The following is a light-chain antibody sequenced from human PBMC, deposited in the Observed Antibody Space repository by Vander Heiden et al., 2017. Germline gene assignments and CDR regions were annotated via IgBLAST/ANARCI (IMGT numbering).Light chain of an antibody. CDR3: SLYT. V-gene: IGKV1-33*01. J-gene: IGKJ2*01. CDR2: DAS. CDR1: QDISNY. Sequence: DIQMTQSPSSLSASVGDRVTITCQASQDISNYLNWYQQKPGKAPKLLIYDASNLETGVKSRFSGSGSGTDFTFTISSLQPEDIATYDCSLYTFGQGTKLEIK.